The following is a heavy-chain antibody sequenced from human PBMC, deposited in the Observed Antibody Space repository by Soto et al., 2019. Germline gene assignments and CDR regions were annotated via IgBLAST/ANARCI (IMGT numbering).Heavy chain of an antibody. CDR3: LAYTMVRGVDYYYGMDV. V-gene: IGHV4-39*01. Sequence: PSETLSLTCTVSGGSISSSSYYWGWISQPPGKGLEWIGSIYYSGSTYYNPSLKSRVTISVDTSKNQFSLKLSSVTAADTAVYYCLAYTMVRGVDYYYGMDVWGQGTTVTVSS. D-gene: IGHD3-10*01. J-gene: IGHJ6*02. CDR1: GGSISSSSYY. CDR2: IYYSGST.